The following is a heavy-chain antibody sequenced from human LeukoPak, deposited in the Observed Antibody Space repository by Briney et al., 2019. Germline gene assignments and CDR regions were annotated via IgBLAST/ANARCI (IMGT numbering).Heavy chain of an antibody. Sequence: ASVKVSCKASGYTFTGYYMHWVRQAPGQGLEWMGRINPNSGGTNYAQKFQGRVTMTRDTSISTAYMELSRLRSDDTAVYYCARGGDDYGDYFWFDPWGQGTLVTVSS. CDR3: ARGGDDYGDYFWFDP. J-gene: IGHJ5*02. V-gene: IGHV1-2*06. D-gene: IGHD4-17*01. CDR2: INPNSGGT. CDR1: GYTFTGYY.